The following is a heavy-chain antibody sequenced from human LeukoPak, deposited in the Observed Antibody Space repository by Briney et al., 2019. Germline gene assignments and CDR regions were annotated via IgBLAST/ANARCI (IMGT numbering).Heavy chain of an antibody. CDR3: ARGEDIAEADCYDGMDV. Sequence: PGRTLRLSCAVSGFTSTSYGMHWGRRAPGKGREGVGVMWYDGSNKYYADSVKGRFTISKDNSKHTLNPQRNSLRAEETAVYYSARGEDIAEADCYDGMDVWGQGTTVTASS. V-gene: IGHV3-33*01. CDR2: MWYDGSNK. CDR1: GFTSTSYG. D-gene: IGHD6-13*01. J-gene: IGHJ6*02.